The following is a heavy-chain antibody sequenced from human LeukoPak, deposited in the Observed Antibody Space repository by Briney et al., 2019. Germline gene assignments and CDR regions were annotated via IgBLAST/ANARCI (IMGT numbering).Heavy chain of an antibody. D-gene: IGHD2-15*01. CDR1: GYTFTSYG. V-gene: IGHV1-18*01. J-gene: IGHJ4*02. Sequence: GASAKVSCKASGYTFTSYGISWVRQSPGQGLEWMGWISAYNGNTNYAQKLQGRVTMTTDTSTSTAYMELRSLRSDDTAVYYCARDGYCSGGSCYFLAPFDYWGQGTLVTVSS. CDR3: ARDGYCSGGSCYFLAPFDY. CDR2: ISAYNGNT.